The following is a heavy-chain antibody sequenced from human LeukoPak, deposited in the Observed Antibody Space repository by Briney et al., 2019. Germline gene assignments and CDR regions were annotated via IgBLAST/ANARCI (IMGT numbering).Heavy chain of an antibody. J-gene: IGHJ4*02. D-gene: IGHD5-12*01. CDR2: VNPDSGDS. V-gene: IGHV1-2*02. Sequence: ASVKVSCKAYGYTFTDDYIHWVRQAPGQGLEWMAFVNPDSGDSYSAPKFQGRVTMTRDTSISTASMELKWLTSDDTAVYYCATGVATAFTYWGQGTLLTVSS. CDR3: ATGVATAFTY. CDR1: GYTFTDDY.